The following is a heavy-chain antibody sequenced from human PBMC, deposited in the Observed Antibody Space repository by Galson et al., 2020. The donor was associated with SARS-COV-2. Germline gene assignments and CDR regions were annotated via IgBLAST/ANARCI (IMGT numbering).Heavy chain of an antibody. D-gene: IGHD7-27*01. CDR1: GYSFTSYW. Sequence: EEYLKIPRKGSGYSFTSYWIGWVRQMPGKGLEWMGIIYPGDSDTRYSPSFQGQVTISADKSISTAYLQWSSLKASDTAMYYCARHLGINDAFDIWGQGRMVTVSS. CDR2: IYPGDSDT. V-gene: IGHV5-51*01. J-gene: IGHJ3*02. CDR3: ARHLGINDAFDI.